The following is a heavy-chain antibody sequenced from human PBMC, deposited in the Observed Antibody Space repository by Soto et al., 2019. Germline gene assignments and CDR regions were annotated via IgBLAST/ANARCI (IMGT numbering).Heavy chain of an antibody. Sequence: SVRVSCKASGYTFTGYYMHWVRQAPGQGLEWMGGIIPIFGTANYAQKFQGRVTITADESTSTAYMELSSLRSEDTAVYYCAIHVSGTVWFDPWGQGTLVTVSS. CDR2: IIPIFGTA. D-gene: IGHD6-19*01. V-gene: IGHV1-69*13. CDR3: AIHVSGTVWFDP. J-gene: IGHJ5*02. CDR1: GYTFTGYY.